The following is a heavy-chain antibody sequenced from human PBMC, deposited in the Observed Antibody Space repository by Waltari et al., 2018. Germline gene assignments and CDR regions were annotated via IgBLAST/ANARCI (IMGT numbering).Heavy chain of an antibody. Sequence: QVQLVQSGAGVKKPGSSVKVSCKASGGTFSSYAISWVRQAPGQGLEWMGGIIPIFGTANYAQKFQGRVTITTDESTSTAYMELSSLRSEDTAVYYCAHTWDCSGGSCFEYFQHWGQGTLVTVSS. CDR1: GGTFSSYA. CDR2: IIPIFGTA. V-gene: IGHV1-69*05. D-gene: IGHD2-15*01. CDR3: AHTWDCSGGSCFEYFQH. J-gene: IGHJ1*01.